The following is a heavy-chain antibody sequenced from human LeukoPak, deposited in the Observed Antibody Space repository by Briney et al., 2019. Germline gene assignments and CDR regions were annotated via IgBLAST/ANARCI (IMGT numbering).Heavy chain of an antibody. CDR2: ISGSGHDI. D-gene: IGHD6-13*01. Sequence: GGSLRLSCAASGFTFSDSYMTWVRQAPGKGVEWVAYISGSGHDINYSDSVKGRFTISRDNAKNSLYLQMSSLRVEDTAVYYCASGPYSSSWYSNYYYYMDVWGKGTTVTVSS. V-gene: IGHV3-11*04. J-gene: IGHJ6*03. CDR1: GFTFSDSY. CDR3: ASGPYSSSWYSNYYYYMDV.